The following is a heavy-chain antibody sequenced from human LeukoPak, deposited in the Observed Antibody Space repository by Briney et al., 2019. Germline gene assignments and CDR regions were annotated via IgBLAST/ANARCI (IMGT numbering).Heavy chain of an antibody. Sequence: GGSLRLSCAASGFTFSTYAIHWVRQAPGKGREWVAVISYDGSNKFYADSVKGRFTISRDNSKNTLYLQMNTLRAEDTAVYYCARPKYTSGWFRSYFNYWGQGTLVTVSS. CDR1: GFTFSTYA. CDR3: ARPKYTSGWFRSYFNY. CDR2: ISYDGSNK. D-gene: IGHD6-19*01. V-gene: IGHV3-30*04. J-gene: IGHJ4*02.